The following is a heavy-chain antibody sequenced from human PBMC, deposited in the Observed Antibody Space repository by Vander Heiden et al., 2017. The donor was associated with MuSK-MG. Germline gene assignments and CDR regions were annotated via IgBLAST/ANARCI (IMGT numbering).Heavy chain of an antibody. CDR3: ARVGATTEAFDI. CDR2: IIPIFGTA. Sequence: QVQLVQSGAEVKKPGSSVKVSCKAAGGTFSSYAISWVRQAPGQGLEWMGGIIPIFGTANYAQKFQGRVTITADESTSTAYMELRSLRSADTAVYYCARVGATTEAFDIWGQGTMVTVYS. J-gene: IGHJ3*02. V-gene: IGHV1-69*01. D-gene: IGHD1-26*01. CDR1: GGTFSSYA.